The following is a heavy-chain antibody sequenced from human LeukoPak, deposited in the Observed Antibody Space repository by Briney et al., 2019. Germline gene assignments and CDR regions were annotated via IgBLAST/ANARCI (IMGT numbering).Heavy chain of an antibody. CDR3: TRDPRHFDS. CDR2: ISGSGHDI. CDR1: GFTFSDSY. D-gene: IGHD6-6*01. J-gene: IGHJ5*01. V-gene: IGHV3-11*04. Sequence: GGSLRLSCAASGFTFSDSYMTWVRQAPGKGVEWVAYISGSGHDINYSDSVKGRFTISRDNAKNSLSSLRVEDTAVYYCTRDPRHFDSCGQGTLVTVSS.